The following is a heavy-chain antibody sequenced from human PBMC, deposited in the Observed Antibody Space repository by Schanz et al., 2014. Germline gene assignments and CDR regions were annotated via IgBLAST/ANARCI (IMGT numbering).Heavy chain of an antibody. V-gene: IGHV3-64*04. CDR2: ISNNGDST. D-gene: IGHD4-17*01. CDR1: GFTLSSYG. J-gene: IGHJ3*02. CDR3: ARKMKLGVYGGKGHDSLDI. Sequence: VQLVESGGGLVQPGGSLRLSCAASGFTLSSYGMHWVRQAPGKGLEYISAISNNGDSTYYADSVTGRFTISRDNAKNTLYLQMNTLRAEDTAVYYCARKMKLGVYGGKGHDSLDIWGQGTMVTVSS.